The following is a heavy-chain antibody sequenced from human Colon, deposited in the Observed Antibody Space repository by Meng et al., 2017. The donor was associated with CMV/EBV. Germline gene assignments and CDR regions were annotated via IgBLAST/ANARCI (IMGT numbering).Heavy chain of an antibody. J-gene: IGHJ4*02. Sequence: GESLKLSCVASGFPCSRSWMTRVRQSPEKGLERVANIKTDGSETYYVASVKGRFPISRDNAKNSLYLQMNNLRAEDTAVYYCASDVGWQQSDYWGQGTLVTVSS. CDR3: ASDVGWQQSDY. CDR2: IKTDGSET. V-gene: IGHV3-7*01. CDR1: GFPCSRSW. D-gene: IGHD5-24*01.